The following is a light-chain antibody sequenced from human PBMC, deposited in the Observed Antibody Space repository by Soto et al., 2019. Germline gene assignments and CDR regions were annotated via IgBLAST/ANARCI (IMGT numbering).Light chain of an antibody. J-gene: IGLJ2*01. Sequence: QSVLTQHASVSGSPGQSITISCTGTSSDVGSYNFVSWFQQHPGKVPKLIIYEGTERPSGVSNRFSASKSGNTASLTISGLQPEDEADYYCCSYAGPSTIFGGGTKLTVL. V-gene: IGLV2-23*01. CDR1: SSDVGSYNF. CDR2: EGT. CDR3: CSYAGPSTI.